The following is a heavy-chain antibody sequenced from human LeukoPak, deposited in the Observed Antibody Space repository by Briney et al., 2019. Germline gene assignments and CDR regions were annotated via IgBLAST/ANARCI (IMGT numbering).Heavy chain of an antibody. D-gene: IGHD3-10*01. V-gene: IGHV3-23*01. CDR1: GFTVSSNY. Sequence: GGSLRLSCAASGFTVSSNYMSWVRQAPGKGLEWVSAISGSGGSTYYADSVKGRFTISRDNSKNTLYLQMNSLRAEDTAVYYCANVYYFGSGTYESRYFDYWGQGTLVTVSS. CDR3: ANVYYFGSGTYESRYFDY. J-gene: IGHJ4*02. CDR2: ISGSGGST.